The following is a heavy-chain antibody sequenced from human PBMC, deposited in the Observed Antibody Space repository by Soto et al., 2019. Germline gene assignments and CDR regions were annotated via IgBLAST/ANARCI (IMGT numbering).Heavy chain of an antibody. D-gene: IGHD3-3*01. V-gene: IGHV3-23*01. Sequence: GGSLRLSCAASGFTFSSYAMSWVRQAPGKGLEWVSAISGSGGSTYYADSVKGRFTISRDNSKNTLYLQMNSLGADDTAVYYCARDSSPYYDFWSGFYTYFDYWGQGALVTVS. J-gene: IGHJ4*02. CDR2: ISGSGGST. CDR1: GFTFSSYA. CDR3: ARDSSPYYDFWSGFYTYFDY.